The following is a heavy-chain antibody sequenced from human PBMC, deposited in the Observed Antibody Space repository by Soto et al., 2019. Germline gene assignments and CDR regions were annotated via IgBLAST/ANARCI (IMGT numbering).Heavy chain of an antibody. V-gene: IGHV3-23*01. Sequence: EVQLLESGGGLVQPGGSLRLSCAASGFTFSSYAMSWVRQAPGKGLEWVSAISGSGGSTYYADSVKGRFTISRDNSKNTLYLQVHSLRAEDTAVYYCAKDLVGATCGFGIWGEGTMVTVSS. CDR2: ISGSGGST. D-gene: IGHD1-26*01. J-gene: IGHJ3*02. CDR3: AKDLVGATCGFGI. CDR1: GFTFSSYA.